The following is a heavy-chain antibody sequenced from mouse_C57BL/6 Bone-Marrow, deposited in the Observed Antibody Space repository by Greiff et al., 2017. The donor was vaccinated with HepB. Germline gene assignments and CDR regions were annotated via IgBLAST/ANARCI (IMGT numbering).Heavy chain of an antibody. CDR2: IDPSDSYT. Sequence: VQLQQPGAELVKPGASVKLSCKASGYTFTSYWMQWVKQRPGQGLEWIGEIDPSDSYTNYNQKFKGKATLTVDTSSSTAYMQLSSLTSEDSAVYYGAASDYYGSSYKAWFAYWGQGTLVTVSA. J-gene: IGHJ3*01. V-gene: IGHV1-50*01. D-gene: IGHD1-1*01. CDR1: GYTFTSYW. CDR3: AASDYYGSSYKAWFAY.